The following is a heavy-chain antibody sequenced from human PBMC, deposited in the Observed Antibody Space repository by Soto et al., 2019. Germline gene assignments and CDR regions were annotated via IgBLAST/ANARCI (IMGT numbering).Heavy chain of an antibody. V-gene: IGHV1-8*01. Sequence: QVQLVQSGAEVKKPGASVKVSCKASGYTFTRYDINWVRHATGQGREWMGWMNPNSGNTGYAQKFQGRVTMTRNTSTSTAYMELSSLRSEDTAVYYCARRGYSSSWYYYYYYGMDVWGQGTTVTVSS. CDR3: ARRGYSSSWYYYYYYGMDV. CDR2: MNPNSGNT. CDR1: GYTFTRYD. D-gene: IGHD6-13*01. J-gene: IGHJ6*02.